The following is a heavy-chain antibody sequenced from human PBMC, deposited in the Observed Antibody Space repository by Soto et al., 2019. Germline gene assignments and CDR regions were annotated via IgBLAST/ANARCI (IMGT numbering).Heavy chain of an antibody. CDR2: ISTTRNYT. J-gene: IGHJ4*02. D-gene: IGHD3-16*01. CDR3: ARVSPDYHLYYFDY. Sequence: PXVCLRLSCIVSGFTFSDHFMAWVRQAPGKGLEWVSDISTTRNYTKYADSVKGRFSMSRDNARNSVYLQMNRLRADDTAVYYCARVSPDYHLYYFDYRGQGAQVTVSS. V-gene: IGHV3-11*06. CDR1: GFTFSDHF.